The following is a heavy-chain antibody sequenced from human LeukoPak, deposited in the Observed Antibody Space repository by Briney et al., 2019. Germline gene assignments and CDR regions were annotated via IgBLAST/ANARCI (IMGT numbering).Heavy chain of an antibody. CDR2: ISTSSSYI. V-gene: IGHV3-21*01. J-gene: IGHJ3*02. D-gene: IGHD1-26*01. CDR3: ARAKRGSGSYFAFDI. Sequence: GGSLRLSCAAYGFTFSSYSMNWVRQAPGKGLEWVSFISTSSSYIYYADSVKGRFTISRDNAKNSLYLEMNSLRAEDTAVYYCARAKRGSGSYFAFDIWGQGTMVTVSS. CDR1: GFTFSSYS.